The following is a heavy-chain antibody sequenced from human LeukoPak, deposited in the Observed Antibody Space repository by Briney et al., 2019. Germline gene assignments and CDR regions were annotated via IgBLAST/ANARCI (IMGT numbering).Heavy chain of an antibody. V-gene: IGHV1-2*02. Sequence: ASVKVSCKASGYTFTGYYMHWVRQAPGQGLEWMGWINPNIGGTNYAQKFQGRVTMTRDTSISTAYMELSRLRSDDTAVYYCARGGGYSGYDWGSDMGGDAFDIWGQGTMVTVSS. CDR1: GYTFTGYY. D-gene: IGHD5-12*01. CDR3: ARGGGYSGYDWGSDMGGDAFDI. CDR2: INPNIGGT. J-gene: IGHJ3*02.